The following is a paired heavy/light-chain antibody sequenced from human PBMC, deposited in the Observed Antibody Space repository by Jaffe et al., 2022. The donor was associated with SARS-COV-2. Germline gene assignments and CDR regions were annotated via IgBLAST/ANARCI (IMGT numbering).Heavy chain of an antibody. CDR3: ARDKDETGIGSFDH. J-gene: IGHJ4*02. Sequence: QVQLQESGPGLVKPSQTLSLTCSVSGGSIRSGGYHWNWIRQCPGKGLEWIGYIDDRGNANYNASLGSRVVISVDRSQKQFSLQLTSVTAADTAVYYCARDKDETGIGSFDHWGQGTLVTVSS. CDR2: IDDRGNA. V-gene: IGHV4-31*03. CDR1: GGSIRSGGYH.
Light chain of an antibody. Sequence: DIVMTQSPDSLAVSLGERATISCKSSQSILNRSNNKNYLVWYQQKPGQPPKLLVYWASTRESGVPDRFSGSGSGTDFTLSISSLQAEDVAVYYCQHHFSRPFAFGQGTKLEIK. V-gene: IGKV4-1*01. J-gene: IGKJ2*01. CDR2: WAS. CDR3: QHHFSRPFA. CDR1: QSILNRSNNKNY.